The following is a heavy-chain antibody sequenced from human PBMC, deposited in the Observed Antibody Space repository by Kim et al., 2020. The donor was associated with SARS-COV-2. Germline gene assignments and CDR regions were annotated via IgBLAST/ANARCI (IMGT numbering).Heavy chain of an antibody. V-gene: IGHV3-53*01. CDR2: IYLGGST. J-gene: IGHJ3*01. Sequence: GGSLRLSCAASGFSVNSTYMSWVRQAPGKGLEWVSIIYLGGSTYYADSVKGRFTISRDTSKNTLSLQMDSLRGEDTAVYYCATLIGGGSSLWDAFDLWGPGTRVTVSS. D-gene: IGHD2-21*01. CDR1: GFSVNSTY. CDR3: ATLIGGGSSLWDAFDL.